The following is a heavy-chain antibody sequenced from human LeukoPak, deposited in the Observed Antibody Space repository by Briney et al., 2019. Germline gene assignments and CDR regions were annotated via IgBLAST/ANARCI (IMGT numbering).Heavy chain of an antibody. CDR2: IYHSGST. J-gene: IGHJ4*02. CDR1: SGSINSIGYY. CDR3: ARGSGYSSGRPFDY. Sequence: SETLSLTCSVSSGSINSIGYYWGWVRQTPGMGLELIGTIYHSGSTHYNPSLKSRVTISVDTSKNHFSLRLSSVTAADTAVYYCARGSGYSSGRPFDYWGQGTLVTVSS. D-gene: IGHD6-19*01. V-gene: IGHV4-39*02.